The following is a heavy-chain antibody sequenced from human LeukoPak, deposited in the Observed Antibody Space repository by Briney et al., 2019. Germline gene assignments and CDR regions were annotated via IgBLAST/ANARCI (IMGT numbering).Heavy chain of an antibody. CDR2: INPNSGGT. V-gene: IGHV1-2*02. J-gene: IGHJ4*02. Sequence: ASVKVSCKASGYTFTGYYMHWVRQAPGQGLEWMGWINPNSGGTNYAQKFQGRVTMTRDTSISTAYMELSRLRSDDTAVYYCARDSGADGYTPLSYFDYWGQGTLVTVSS. D-gene: IGHD5-24*01. CDR1: GYTFTGYY. CDR3: ARDSGADGYTPLSYFDY.